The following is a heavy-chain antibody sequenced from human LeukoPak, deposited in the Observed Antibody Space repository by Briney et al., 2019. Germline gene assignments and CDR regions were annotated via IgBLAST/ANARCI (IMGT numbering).Heavy chain of an antibody. CDR3: ARAIKAVAGTFHRDYYFDY. V-gene: IGHV3-30*02. CDR1: GFTFSSYG. Sequence: GGSLRLSCAASGFTFSSYGMHWVRQAPGKGLEWVAFIRYDGSNKYYADSVKGRFTISRDNSKNTLYLQMNSLRAEDTAVYYCARAIKAVAGTFHRDYYFDYWGQGTLVTVSS. J-gene: IGHJ4*02. D-gene: IGHD6-19*01. CDR2: IRYDGSNK.